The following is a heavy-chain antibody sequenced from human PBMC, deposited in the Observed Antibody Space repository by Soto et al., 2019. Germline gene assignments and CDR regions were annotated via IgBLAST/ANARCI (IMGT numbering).Heavy chain of an antibody. CDR2: IFSNDEK. Sequence: SGPTLVNPTETLTLTCTVSGFSLSNARMGVSWIRQPPGKALEWLAHIFSNDEKSYSTSLKSRLTISKDTSKSQVVLTMTNMDPVDTATYYCARGYYDSSGYYAVLFDYWGQGTLVTVSS. D-gene: IGHD3-22*01. J-gene: IGHJ4*02. CDR1: GFSLSNARMG. V-gene: IGHV2-26*01. CDR3: ARGYYDSSGYYAVLFDY.